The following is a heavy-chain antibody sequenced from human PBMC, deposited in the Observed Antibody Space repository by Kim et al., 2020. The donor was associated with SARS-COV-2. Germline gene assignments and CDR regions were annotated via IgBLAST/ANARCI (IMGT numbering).Heavy chain of an antibody. Sequence: SETLSLTCAVYGGSFSGYYWSWIRQPPGKGLEWIGEINHSGSTNYNPSLKSRVTISVDTSKNQFSLKLSSVTAADTAVYYCARGGRYCSSTSCRQIGDGMDVWGQGTTVTVSS. V-gene: IGHV4-34*01. CDR2: INHSGST. D-gene: IGHD2-2*01. CDR3: ARGGRYCSSTSCRQIGDGMDV. J-gene: IGHJ6*02. CDR1: GGSFSGYY.